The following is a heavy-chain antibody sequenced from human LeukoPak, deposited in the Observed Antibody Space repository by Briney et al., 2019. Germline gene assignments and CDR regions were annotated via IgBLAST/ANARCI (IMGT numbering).Heavy chain of an antibody. CDR1: GFTPSSSW. V-gene: IGHV3-7*01. J-gene: IGHJ4*02. D-gene: IGHD3-9*01. CDR3: ARDLPSGYDILTGYPGPLIDY. CDR2: IKQDGSEN. Sequence: GGCLRLSCAASGFTPSSSWTRSVCQAPRKGLEWVANIKQDGSENNYVDSVKGRFTISRDNAKNSLYLQMNSLRAEDTAVYYCARDLPSGYDILTGYPGPLIDYWGQGTLVTVSS.